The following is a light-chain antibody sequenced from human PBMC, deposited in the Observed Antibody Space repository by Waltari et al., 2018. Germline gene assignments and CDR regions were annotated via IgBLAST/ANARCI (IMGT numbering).Light chain of an antibody. J-gene: IGKJ1*01. CDR1: HSVSSNN. CDR3: QQYANSPRT. CDR2: AAS. V-gene: IGKV3-20*01. Sequence: EIVLTQSPSTLSLSPGDRATLSCRASHSVSSNNLAWYQQKPGQAPRLLIYAASSRATGITDRFSGSGSGTDFTLTISRVEPEDFAVYYCQQYANSPRTFGQGTKVEIK.